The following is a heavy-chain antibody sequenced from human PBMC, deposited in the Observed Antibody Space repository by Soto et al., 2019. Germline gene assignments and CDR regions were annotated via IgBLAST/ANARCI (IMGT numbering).Heavy chain of an antibody. Sequence: GASVKVSCKASGYTFTSYDINWVRQATGQGLEWMGWMNPNSGNTGYAQKFQGRVTMTRNTSMSTAYMELSSLRSEDTAVYYCARDEYSGYSGSFDIWGQGTMVTVSS. CDR1: GYTFTSYD. D-gene: IGHD5-12*01. CDR3: ARDEYSGYSGSFDI. CDR2: MNPNSGNT. V-gene: IGHV1-8*01. J-gene: IGHJ3*02.